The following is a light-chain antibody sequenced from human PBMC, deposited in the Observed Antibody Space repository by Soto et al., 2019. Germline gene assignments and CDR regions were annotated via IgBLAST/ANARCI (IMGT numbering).Light chain of an antibody. CDR1: RGIYTH. V-gene: IGKV1-27*01. CDR3: QTYDKAPWT. CDR2: GAS. J-gene: IGKJ1*01. Sequence: DIQMAQSPSSLSASVGDRVTITCRASRGIYTHLAWYQLKPGNAPKLLIYGASTLQSGVPSRFSASGSGTDFFLTISGLQSEDVGTYFCQTYDKAPWTFGPGTRV.